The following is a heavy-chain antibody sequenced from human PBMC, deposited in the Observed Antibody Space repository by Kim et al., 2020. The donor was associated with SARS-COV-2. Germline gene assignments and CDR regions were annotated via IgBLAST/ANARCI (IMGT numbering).Heavy chain of an antibody. Sequence: SETLSLTCTVSGGSISSSSYYWGWIRQPPGKGLEWIGSINYSGSTYYNPSLKSRVTISVDTSKNQFSLKLSSVTAADTAVYYCARQGITNDWNDYWGQGTLVTVSS. V-gene: IGHV4-39*01. CDR2: INYSGST. D-gene: IGHD3-10*01. J-gene: IGHJ4*02. CDR3: ARQGITNDWNDY. CDR1: GGSISSSSYY.